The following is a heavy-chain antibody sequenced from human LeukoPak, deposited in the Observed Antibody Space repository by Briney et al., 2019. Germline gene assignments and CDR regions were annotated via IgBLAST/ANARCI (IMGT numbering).Heavy chain of an antibody. J-gene: IGHJ3*02. CDR2: IDPSDSYT. CDR3: ARLNDYGGENDAFDI. Sequence: GESLKISCKGSGYSFTSYWISWVRQMPGEGLEWMGRIDPSDSYTNYSPSFQGHVTISADKSISTAYLQWSSLKASDTAMHYCARLNDYGGENDAFDIWGQGTMVTVSS. CDR1: GYSFTSYW. D-gene: IGHD4-23*01. V-gene: IGHV5-10-1*01.